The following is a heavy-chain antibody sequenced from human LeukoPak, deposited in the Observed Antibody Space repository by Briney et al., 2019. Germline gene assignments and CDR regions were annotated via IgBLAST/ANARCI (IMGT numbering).Heavy chain of an antibody. CDR3: ATAALNGYSSGWYSFDY. V-gene: IGHV1-2*02. CDR2: INPNSGGT. Sequence: ASVKVSCKASGHTFTAYYMHWVRQAPGQGLEWMGWINPNSGGTNYAQKFQDRVTMTRDTSISTAYMELNRLRSDDTAVYYCATAALNGYSSGWYSFDYWGQGTLVTVSS. D-gene: IGHD6-19*01. J-gene: IGHJ4*02. CDR1: GHTFTAYY.